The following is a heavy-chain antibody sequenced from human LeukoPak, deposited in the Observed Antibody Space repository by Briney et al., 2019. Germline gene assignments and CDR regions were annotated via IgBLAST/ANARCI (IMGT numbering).Heavy chain of an antibody. CDR1: GFIFSNYL. Sequence: GGSLRLSCTASGFIFSNYLMTWVRQAPGKGLEWVANIRGDGNEKQFEDSVKGRFTISRDNAKNSLYLQMNSLRAEDTAVYYCARDHKYYDSSGEPDYWGQGTLVTVSS. V-gene: IGHV3-7*01. J-gene: IGHJ4*02. D-gene: IGHD3-22*01. CDR2: IRGDGNEK. CDR3: ARDHKYYDSSGEPDY.